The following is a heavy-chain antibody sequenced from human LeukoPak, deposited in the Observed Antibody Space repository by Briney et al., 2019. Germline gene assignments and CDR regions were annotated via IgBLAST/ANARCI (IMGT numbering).Heavy chain of an antibody. J-gene: IGHJ4*02. V-gene: IGHV4-59*05. Sequence: ASETLSLTCTVSGGSISSYYWSWIRQPPGKGLEWIGSIYYSGSTYYNPSLKSRVTISVDTSKNQFSLKLSSVTAADTAVYYCARPSYYDILAGPFDYWGQGTLVTVSS. D-gene: IGHD3-9*01. CDR2: IYYSGST. CDR3: ARPSYYDILAGPFDY. CDR1: GGSISSYY.